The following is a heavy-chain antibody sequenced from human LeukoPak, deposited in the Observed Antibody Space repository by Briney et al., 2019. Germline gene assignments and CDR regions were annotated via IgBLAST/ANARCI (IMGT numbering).Heavy chain of an antibody. J-gene: IGHJ4*02. CDR3: ARTDSSGYLNY. V-gene: IGHV4-34*01. CDR1: GGSFSGYY. D-gene: IGHD3-22*01. Sequence: KPSETLSLTCAVYGGSFSGYYWSWIRQPPGKGLEWIGEINHSGSTNYNPSLKSRVTISVDTSKNQFSLKLSSVTAADTAVYYCARTDSSGYLNYWGQGTLVTVSS. CDR2: INHSGST.